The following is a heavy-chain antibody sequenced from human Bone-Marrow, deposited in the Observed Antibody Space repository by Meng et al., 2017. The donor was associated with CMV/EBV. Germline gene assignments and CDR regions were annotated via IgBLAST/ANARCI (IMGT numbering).Heavy chain of an antibody. CDR2: ISAYNGNT. D-gene: IGHD2-15*01. J-gene: IGHJ4*02. CDR1: GYTFASYG. CDR3: ARAVGVVVAATQRWLGY. Sequence: ASVKVSCKASGYTFASYGITWVRQAPGQGLEWMGWISAYNGNTNYAQKLQGRVTMTTDTSTSTAYMELSSLRSEDTAVYYCARAVGVVVAATQRWLGYWGQGTLVTVSS. V-gene: IGHV1-18*01.